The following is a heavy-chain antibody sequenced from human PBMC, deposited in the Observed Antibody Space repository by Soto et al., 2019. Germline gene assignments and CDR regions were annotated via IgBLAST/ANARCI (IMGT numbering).Heavy chain of an antibody. V-gene: IGHV4-30-4*01. J-gene: IGHJ5*02. CDR2: IYYSGST. D-gene: IGHD2-15*01. CDR3: ARGNCSGGSCYSRLFWFDP. CDR1: GGSISSGDYY. Sequence: SETLSLTCTVSGGSISSGDYYWSWIRQPPGKGLEWIGYIYYSGSTYYNPSLKSRVTISVDTSKNQFSLKLSSVTAADTAVYYCARGNCSGGSCYSRLFWFDPWGQGTLVTVSS.